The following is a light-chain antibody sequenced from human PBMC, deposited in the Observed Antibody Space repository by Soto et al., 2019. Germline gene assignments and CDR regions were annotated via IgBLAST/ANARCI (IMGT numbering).Light chain of an antibody. Sequence: QSALTQPASVSASPGQSITISCTGTSSDVGGYKYVSWYQQHPGKAPKLMIYEVSNRPSGVSNRFSGSKSGNTASLTISGLQAEDEAYYYCSSYTSSSTRVFGTGTKLTVL. CDR2: EVS. J-gene: IGLJ1*01. V-gene: IGLV2-14*01. CDR1: SSDVGGYKY. CDR3: SSYTSSSTRV.